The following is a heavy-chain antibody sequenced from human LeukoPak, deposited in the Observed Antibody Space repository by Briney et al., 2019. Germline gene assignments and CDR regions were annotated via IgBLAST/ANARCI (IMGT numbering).Heavy chain of an antibody. CDR2: INYSGST. J-gene: IGHJ4*02. Sequence: KPSETLSLTCTVSGGSISSYYWSWIRQPPGKGLEWIGYINYSGSTNYNPSLKSRVTISADTSKNQFSLKLSSVTAADTAVYFCARATTVTPYYFDQWGQGTLVTVSS. CDR1: GGSISSYY. CDR3: ARATTVTPYYFDQ. V-gene: IGHV4-59*08. D-gene: IGHD4-17*01.